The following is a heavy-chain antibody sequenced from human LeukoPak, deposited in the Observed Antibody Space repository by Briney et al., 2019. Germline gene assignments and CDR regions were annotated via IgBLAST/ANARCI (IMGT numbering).Heavy chain of an antibody. Sequence: SETRSLTCTVSGGSISSYYWSWIRQPPGKGLEWIGYIYYSGSTNYNPSLKSRVTISVDTSKNQFSLKLSSVTAADTAVYYCARHIPYYNPGYFDLWGRAPWSLSPQ. D-gene: IGHD1-14*01. V-gene: IGHV4-59*08. CDR1: GGSISSYY. CDR3: ARHIPYYNPGYFDL. CDR2: IYYSGST. J-gene: IGHJ2*01.